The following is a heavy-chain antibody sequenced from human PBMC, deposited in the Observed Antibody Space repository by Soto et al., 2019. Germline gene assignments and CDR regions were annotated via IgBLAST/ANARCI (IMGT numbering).Heavy chain of an antibody. Sequence: QPGGSLRLSCAASGFTVSSNYMSWVRQAPGKGLEWVSVIYSGGSTYYADSVRGRFTISRDNSKNTLYLQMKSLRAEDTAVYYCARDPPATRHGMDVWGQGTPVTFSS. CDR1: GFTVSSNY. V-gene: IGHV3-53*01. CDR3: ARDPPATRHGMDV. CDR2: IYSGGST. J-gene: IGHJ6*02.